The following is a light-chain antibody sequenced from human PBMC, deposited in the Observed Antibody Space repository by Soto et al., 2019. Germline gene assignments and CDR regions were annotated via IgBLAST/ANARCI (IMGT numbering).Light chain of an antibody. CDR3: QQYGSSPIT. CDR1: QSLSSNF. J-gene: IGKJ5*01. CDR2: DSS. V-gene: IGKV3-20*01. Sequence: EIVFTQSPGTLSLSPGERATLSCRASQSLSSNFLAWYQQKPGQPPRLLIYDSSTRATGFPDRFSGSGSGTEFTLTISRLEPEDFAVYYCQQYGSSPITFGQGTRLEIK.